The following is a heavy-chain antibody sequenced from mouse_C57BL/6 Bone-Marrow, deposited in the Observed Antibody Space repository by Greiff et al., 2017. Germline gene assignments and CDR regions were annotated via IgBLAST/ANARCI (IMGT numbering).Heavy chain of an antibody. J-gene: IGHJ4*01. CDR2: IDPETGGT. CDR3: TIDYGKGGYAMDY. V-gene: IGHV1-15*01. D-gene: IGHD2-1*01. CDR1: GYTFTDYE. Sequence: QVQLQQSGAELVRPGASVTLSCKASGYTFTDYEMHWVKQTPVHGLEWIGAIDPETGGTAYNQKFTGKAILTADKSSSTAYMELRSLTSEDSAVYYCTIDYGKGGYAMDYWGQGTAVTVSS.